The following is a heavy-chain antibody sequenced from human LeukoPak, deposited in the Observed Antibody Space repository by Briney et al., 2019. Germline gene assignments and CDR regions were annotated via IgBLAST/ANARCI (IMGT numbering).Heavy chain of an antibody. CDR2: KSYDGSNK. CDR3: AKDKYSGSYGPLDY. D-gene: IGHD1-26*01. CDR1: GFTFSNYG. Sequence: PGRSLRLSCAASGFTFSNYGMHRVRQAPGKGLEWVAVKSYDGSNKYYADSVKGRFTISRDNSKNTLYLQMNSLRAEDTAVYYCAKDKYSGSYGPLDYWGQGALVTVSS. J-gene: IGHJ4*02. V-gene: IGHV3-30*18.